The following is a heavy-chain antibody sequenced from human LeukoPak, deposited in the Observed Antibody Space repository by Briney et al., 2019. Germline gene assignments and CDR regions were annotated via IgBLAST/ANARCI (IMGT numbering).Heavy chain of an antibody. CDR2: INPSGGST. CDR1: GYTFTSYY. V-gene: IGHV1-46*01. CDR3: VRGGEDIVVVPAAILDY. Sequence: GASVKVSCKASGYTFTSYYMHWVRQAPGQGLEWMGIINPSGGSTSYAQKFQGRVTMTRDTSTSTVYMELSSLRSEDTAVYYCVRGGEDIVVVPAAILDYWGQGTLVTVSS. D-gene: IGHD2-2*01. J-gene: IGHJ4*02.